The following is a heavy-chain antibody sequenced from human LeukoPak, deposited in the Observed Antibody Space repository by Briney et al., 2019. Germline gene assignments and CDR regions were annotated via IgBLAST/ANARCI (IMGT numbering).Heavy chain of an antibody. CDR3: VVYDSSNTYSAFDI. V-gene: IGHV3-20*03. Sequence: GFXXXDYGMSWVRQAPGKGLEWVSGINWNGGSTVYADSVKGRFTISRDNAKNSLYLQMNSLRVEDTAVYYCVVYDSSNTYSAFDIWGQGTVVTVSS. CDR1: GFXXXDYG. CDR2: INWNGGST. J-gene: IGHJ3*02. D-gene: IGHD3-22*01.